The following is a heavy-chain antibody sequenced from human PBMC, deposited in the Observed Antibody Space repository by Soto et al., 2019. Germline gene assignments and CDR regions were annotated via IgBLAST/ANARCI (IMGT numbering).Heavy chain of an antibody. J-gene: IGHJ6*02. D-gene: IGHD6-6*01. CDR3: ARHEEQLVAYGMDV. V-gene: IGHV5-10-1*01. CDR1: GYSFTSYW. Sequence: GESLKISCNGSGYSFTSYWISWVRQMPGKGLEWMGRIDPSDSYTNYSPSFQGHVTISADKSISTAYLQWSSLKASDTAMYYCARHEEQLVAYGMDVWGQGTTVTVSS. CDR2: IDPSDSYT.